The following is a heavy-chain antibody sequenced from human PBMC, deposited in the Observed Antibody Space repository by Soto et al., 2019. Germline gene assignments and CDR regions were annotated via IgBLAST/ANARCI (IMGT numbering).Heavy chain of an antibody. J-gene: IGHJ4*02. CDR1: GFTFNSYA. D-gene: IGHD2-15*01. Sequence: PWGSLRLSCAASGFTFNSYAMSWVRQAPGKGLEWVSAISGSGGSTYYADSVKGRFTISRDNSKNTLYLQMNSLRAEDTAVYYCAKDLIGGEDIVVVVAATRLGSDYWGQGTLVTVSS. CDR3: AKDLIGGEDIVVVVAATRLGSDY. V-gene: IGHV3-23*01. CDR2: ISGSGGST.